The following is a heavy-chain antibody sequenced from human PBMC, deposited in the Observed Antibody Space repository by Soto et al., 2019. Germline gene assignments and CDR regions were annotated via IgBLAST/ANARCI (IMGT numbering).Heavy chain of an antibody. Sequence: PSETLSLTCTVSGGSISSSSYYWGWIRPPPGKGLEWIGSIYYSGSTYYNPSLKSRVTISVDTSKNQFSLKLSSVTAADTAVYYCARKQLTSPVALNWFDPWGQGTLVTVSS. CDR3: ARKQLTSPVALNWFDP. D-gene: IGHD6-6*01. CDR1: GGSISSSSYY. V-gene: IGHV4-39*01. J-gene: IGHJ5*02. CDR2: IYYSGST.